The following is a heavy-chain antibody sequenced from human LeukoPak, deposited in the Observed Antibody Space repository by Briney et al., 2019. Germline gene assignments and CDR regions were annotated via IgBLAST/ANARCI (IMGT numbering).Heavy chain of an antibody. J-gene: IGHJ4*02. CDR1: RGSISGSIRSYY. CDR3: ARIPLGYSGAYYFDY. D-gene: IGHD5-12*01. CDR2: ISSSGST. V-gene: IGHV4-4*09. Sequence: SETLSLTCTVSRGSISGSIRSYYWSWLRQPPGKGLEWIGYISSSGSTNDNPSLRSRVTISVDTSKSQFFLNLSSVSAADTAVYYCARIPLGYSGAYYFDYWGQETLVTVSP.